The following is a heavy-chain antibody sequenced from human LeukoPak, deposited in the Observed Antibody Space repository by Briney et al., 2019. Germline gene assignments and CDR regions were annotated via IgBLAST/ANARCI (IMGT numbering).Heavy chain of an antibody. J-gene: IGHJ4*02. D-gene: IGHD3-10*01. CDR1: GFTFSSYE. Sequence: PGGSLRLSCAASGFTFSSYEMNWVRQAPGKGLELVSAISGSGGSAYYADSLKGRFAISRDNSKNTLYLQMNSLTVEDTAVYYCATPYGSGSYDYWGQGTLVTVSS. CDR3: ATPYGSGSYDY. V-gene: IGHV3-23*01. CDR2: ISGSGGSA.